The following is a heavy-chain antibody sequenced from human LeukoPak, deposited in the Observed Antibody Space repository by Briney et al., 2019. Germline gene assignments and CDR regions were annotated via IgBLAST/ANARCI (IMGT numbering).Heavy chain of an antibody. Sequence: GGSLRLSCAASGFTFSSYSMNWVRQAPGKGLEWVSYISSSGSTIYYADSVKGRFTISRDNAKNSLYLQMNSLRAEDTAVYYCARGKRELGFDYWGQGTLVTVSS. CDR1: GFTFSSYS. J-gene: IGHJ4*02. CDR2: ISSSGSTI. D-gene: IGHD1-7*01. CDR3: ARGKRELGFDY. V-gene: IGHV3-48*01.